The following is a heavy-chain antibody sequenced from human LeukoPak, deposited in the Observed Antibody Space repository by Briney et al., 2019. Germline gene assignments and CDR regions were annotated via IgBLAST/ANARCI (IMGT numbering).Heavy chain of an antibody. CDR1: GYTFIGYY. CDR3: ARSTYGRDELGSGGGDY. CDR2: INPNSGGT. J-gene: IGHJ4*02. Sequence: ASVKVSCKASGYTFIGYYMHWVRQAPGQGLEWMGWINPNSGGTNYAQKFQGRVTMTRERSISTAYMELSRLRSDDTAVYYCARSTYGRDELGSGGGDYWGQGTLVTVSS. V-gene: IGHV1-2*02. D-gene: IGHD7-27*01.